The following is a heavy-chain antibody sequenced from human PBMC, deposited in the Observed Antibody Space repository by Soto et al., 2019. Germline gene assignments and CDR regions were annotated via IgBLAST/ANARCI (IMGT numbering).Heavy chain of an antibody. Sequence: SETLSLTCTVSGGSISSGGYYWTWIRQHPGKVLGWIVYMCYSGSTYYNPSLKSRVSISLDTSNNQFSLKLSSVTAADTAVYYSARSIDYWGQGTLVTVSS. CDR2: MCYSGST. CDR1: GGSISSGGYY. D-gene: IGHD6-6*01. CDR3: ARSIDY. V-gene: IGHV4-31*03. J-gene: IGHJ4*02.